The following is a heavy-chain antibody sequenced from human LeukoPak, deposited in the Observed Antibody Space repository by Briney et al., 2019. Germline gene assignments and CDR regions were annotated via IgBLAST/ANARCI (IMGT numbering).Heavy chain of an antibody. CDR2: IYPADSDT. CDR1: GYSFSTYW. Sequence: GESLKISCKGSGYSFSTYWIGWVRQMPGKGLEGMGIIYPADSDTRYSPSFQGQVTISADKSISTAYLQWDTLRASDTAMYYCASAQYSSGSVYYFDYWGQGTLVTVSS. V-gene: IGHV5-51*01. J-gene: IGHJ4*02. D-gene: IGHD6-19*01. CDR3: ASAQYSSGSVYYFDY.